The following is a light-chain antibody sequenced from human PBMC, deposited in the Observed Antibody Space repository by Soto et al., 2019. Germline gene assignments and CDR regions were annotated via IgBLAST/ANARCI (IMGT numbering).Light chain of an antibody. Sequence: EIVLTQSPVTLSLSPGERATLSCRASQSVTTFLALYQQKPGQAPRLLIYDASKRATGIPARFSGSGSGTDFTLTISSLEPEDFAVYYCQQRINWPLTFGGGTKVEIK. J-gene: IGKJ4*01. CDR2: DAS. CDR1: QSVTTF. CDR3: QQRINWPLT. V-gene: IGKV3-11*01.